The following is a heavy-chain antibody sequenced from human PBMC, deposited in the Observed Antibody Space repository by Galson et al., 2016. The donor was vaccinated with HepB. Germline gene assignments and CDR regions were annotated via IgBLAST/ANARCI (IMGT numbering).Heavy chain of an antibody. CDR2: IYHRGST. Sequence: ETLSLTCAVSGGSISSSYWWTWVRQPPGKGLEWIGEIYHRGSTNYNPSLKSRVTISVDTSKNQFSLRLSSVTAADTAVYYCARDLSGSYDFWGQGTLVTVSS. CDR1: GGSISSSYW. CDR3: ARDLSGSYDF. D-gene: IGHD1-26*01. J-gene: IGHJ4*02. V-gene: IGHV4-4*02.